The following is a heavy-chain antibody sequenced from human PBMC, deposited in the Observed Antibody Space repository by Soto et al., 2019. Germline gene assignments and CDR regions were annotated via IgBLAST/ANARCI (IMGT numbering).Heavy chain of an antibody. CDR1: GGSIISYY. J-gene: IGHJ4*02. D-gene: IGHD5-12*01. CDR2: IYYSGTT. Sequence: SETLSLTCTVSGGSIISYYWNWIRQPPGKGLEWIGYIYYSGTTNYNPSLKSRVTISVDTSKNQFSLKLSSVTAADTAVYYCARGGDGYREVNYFDYWGQGILVTVSS. CDR3: ARGGDGYREVNYFDY. V-gene: IGHV4-59*01.